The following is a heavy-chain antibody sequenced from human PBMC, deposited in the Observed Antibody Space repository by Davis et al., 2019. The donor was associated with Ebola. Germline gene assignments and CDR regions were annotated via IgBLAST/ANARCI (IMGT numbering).Heavy chain of an antibody. D-gene: IGHD1-1*01. CDR1: GFTFSDYY. Sequence: GESLKISCAASGFTFSDYYMSWIRQAPGKGLEWVSYISSSSSYTNYADSVKGRFTISRDNAKNSLYLQMNSLRAEDTAVYYCARDGTPYYYYYMDVWGKGTTVTVSS. CDR2: ISSSSSYT. J-gene: IGHJ6*03. V-gene: IGHV3-11*06. CDR3: ARDGTPYYYYYMDV.